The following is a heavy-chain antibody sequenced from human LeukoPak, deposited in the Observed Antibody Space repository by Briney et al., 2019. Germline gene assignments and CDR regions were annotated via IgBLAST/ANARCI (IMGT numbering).Heavy chain of an antibody. V-gene: IGHV3-23*01. CDR3: AKDRTTVTTYDAFDI. Sequence: GGSLRLSCAVSGLTFSNSAMSWVRQAPGKGLEWVSAISVGSDVIYYADSVKGRFAISRDNSKHTVYLQMDSLRAEDTAVYYCAKDRTTVTTYDAFDIWGQGTMVTVSS. D-gene: IGHD4-17*01. J-gene: IGHJ3*02. CDR2: ISVGSDVI. CDR1: GLTFSNSA.